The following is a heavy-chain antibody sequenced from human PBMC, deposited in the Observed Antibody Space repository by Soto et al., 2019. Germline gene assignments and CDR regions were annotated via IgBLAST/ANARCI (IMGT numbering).Heavy chain of an antibody. CDR2: IWYDGSNK. V-gene: IGHV3-33*01. Sequence: VQLVESGGGVVQPGRSLRLSCAASGFTFSSYGMHWVRQAPGKGLEWVAVIWYDGSNKYYADSVKGRFTISRDNSKNTLYLQMNSLRAEDTAVYYCARDTRDHYYYYMDVWGKGTTVTVSS. J-gene: IGHJ6*03. CDR3: ARDTRDHYYYYMDV. D-gene: IGHD1-1*01. CDR1: GFTFSSYG.